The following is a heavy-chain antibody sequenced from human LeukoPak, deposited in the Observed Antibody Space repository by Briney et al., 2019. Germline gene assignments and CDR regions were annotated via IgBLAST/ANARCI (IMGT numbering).Heavy chain of an antibody. D-gene: IGHD6-13*01. CDR1: GFTFSSYW. CDR2: INTDGSST. CDR3: ARDLGAAGTARDAFDI. V-gene: IGHV3-74*01. J-gene: IGHJ3*02. Sequence: PGGSLRLSCAASGFTFSSYWMHWVRQAPGEGLVWVSRINTDGSSTSYADSVKGRFTISRDNAKNTLYLQMNSLRAEDTAVYYCARDLGAAGTARDAFDIWGQGTMVTVSS.